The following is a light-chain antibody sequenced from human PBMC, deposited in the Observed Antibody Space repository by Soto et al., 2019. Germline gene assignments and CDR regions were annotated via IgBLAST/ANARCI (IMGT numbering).Light chain of an antibody. J-gene: IGLJ3*02. V-gene: IGLV8-61*01. CDR2: STN. Sequence: QTVVTQEPSFSVSPGGTVTLTCGLSSGSVSTSYYPSWYQQTPGQAPRTLIYSTNTRSSGVPDRFSGSILGNKAALTITGAQADDESDYYCVLYMGSSIPNWVFGGGTKLTVL. CDR1: SGSVSTSYY. CDR3: VLYMGSSIPNWV.